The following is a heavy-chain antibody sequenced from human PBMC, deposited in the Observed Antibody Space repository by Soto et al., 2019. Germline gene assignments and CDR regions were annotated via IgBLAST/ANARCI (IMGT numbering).Heavy chain of an antibody. J-gene: IGHJ6*02. Sequence: QALSLPFAISGDSVSSNSAACNLIRQSPSRGLEWLGRTYYRSKWYNDYAVSVKSRITINPDTSKNQFSLQLNSVTPEDTAVYYCARAGEWIAVAGTGYYYYYGMDVWGQGTTVTVSS. CDR1: GDSVSSNSAA. CDR3: ARAGEWIAVAGTGYYYYYGMDV. CDR2: TYYRSKWYN. V-gene: IGHV6-1*01. D-gene: IGHD6-19*01.